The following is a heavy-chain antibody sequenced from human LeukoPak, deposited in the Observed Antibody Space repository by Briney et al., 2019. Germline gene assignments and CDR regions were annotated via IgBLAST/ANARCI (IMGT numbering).Heavy chain of an antibody. J-gene: IGHJ5*02. Sequence: GESLNTSCQGSGYSFTNYWIAWVRQLPGKGPEWMGIIYPGDTDTRYSPSFQGQVTISTAKSISTAYLQWSSLKASDTAMYYCARHLRLWQNWFDPWGQGTLVTVSS. D-gene: IGHD5-18*01. V-gene: IGHV5-51*01. CDR1: GYSFTNYW. CDR2: IYPGDTDT. CDR3: ARHLRLWQNWFDP.